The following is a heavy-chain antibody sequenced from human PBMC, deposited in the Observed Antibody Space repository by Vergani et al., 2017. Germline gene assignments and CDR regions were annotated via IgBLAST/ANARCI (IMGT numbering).Heavy chain of an antibody. D-gene: IGHD3-16*01. CDR3: VKDNDYDADGPFDL. CDR2: IDRKYGGK. V-gene: IGHV3-9*01. Sequence: VEAGGGLVQPGGSLRISCTASGFTFQAFGFHWVRQVSGRGLEWVSGIDRKYGGKNGNSFEGRFSISRDNAKKAVFLQMNNLRHEDTALYFCVKDNDYDADGPFDLWGRGTLVTVSS. J-gene: IGHJ2*01. CDR1: GFTFQAFG.